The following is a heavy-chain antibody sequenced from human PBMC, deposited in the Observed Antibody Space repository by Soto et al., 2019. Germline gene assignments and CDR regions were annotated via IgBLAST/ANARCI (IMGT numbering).Heavy chain of an antibody. CDR2: ISYDGSNK. Sequence: QPGGSLRLSCAASGFTFSSYAMHWVRQAPGKGLEWVAVISYDGSNKYYADSVKGRFTISRDNSKNTLYLQMNSLRAEDTAVYYCARGYYYGSGTMDVWGQGTTVTVSS. V-gene: IGHV3-30-3*01. CDR3: ARGYYYGSGTMDV. CDR1: GFTFSSYA. D-gene: IGHD3-10*01. J-gene: IGHJ6*02.